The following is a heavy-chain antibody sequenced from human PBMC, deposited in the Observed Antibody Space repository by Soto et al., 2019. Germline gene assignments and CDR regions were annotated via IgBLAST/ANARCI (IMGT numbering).Heavy chain of an antibody. V-gene: IGHV1-3*01. CDR1: GYTFTSYA. Sequence: ATVKDSCKASGYTFTSYAMHSVRQAPGQRLEWMGWINAGNGNTKYSQKFRGRVTITRDTSASTAYMELSSLRSEDTAVYYCARGALKQWPNVWGQGTLVTVSS. J-gene: IGHJ4*02. CDR2: INAGNGNT. CDR3: ARGALKQWPNV. D-gene: IGHD6-19*01.